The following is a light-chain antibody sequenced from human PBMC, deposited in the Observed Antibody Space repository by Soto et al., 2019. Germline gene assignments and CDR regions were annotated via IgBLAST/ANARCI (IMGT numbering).Light chain of an antibody. J-gene: IGLJ2*01. CDR3: SSHVGTSTPHVA. Sequence: QPVLTQPASVSGSPGQSITIPCTGTSSDVGGNNYASWYQQYPGKAPKLIIYHVSDRPSGVSNRFSGSKSGSTASLTISGLQAEDEADYYCSSHVGTSTPHVAFGGGTKVTVL. CDR2: HVS. CDR1: SSDVGGNNY. V-gene: IGLV2-14*03.